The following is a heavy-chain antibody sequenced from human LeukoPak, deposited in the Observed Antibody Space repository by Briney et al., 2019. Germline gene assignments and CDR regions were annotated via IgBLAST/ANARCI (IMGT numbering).Heavy chain of an antibody. Sequence: GGSLRLSCAASGFRFSSYWMHWVRQAPGKGLVWLSRISSDAIITTYADSVKGRFTISRDNAKNTLYLQMNSLKTEDTAVYYCTRAGTTVTTKVPYNWFDPWGQGTLVTVSS. D-gene: IGHD4-17*01. CDR1: GFRFSSYW. J-gene: IGHJ5*02. V-gene: IGHV3-74*01. CDR3: TRAGTTVTTKVPYNWFDP. CDR2: ISSDAIIT.